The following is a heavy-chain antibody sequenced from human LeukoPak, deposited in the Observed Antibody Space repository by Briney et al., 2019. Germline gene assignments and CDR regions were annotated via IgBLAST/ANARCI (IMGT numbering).Heavy chain of an antibody. V-gene: IGHV4-59*01. Sequence: SETLSLTCTVSGGSISSYYWSWIRQPPGKGLEWTGYIYYSGSTNYNPSLKSRVTISVDTSKNQFSLKLSSVTAADTAVYYCARGWGYSYGLDYWGQGTLVTVSS. CDR2: IYYSGST. D-gene: IGHD5-18*01. CDR1: GGSISSYY. CDR3: ARGWGYSYGLDY. J-gene: IGHJ4*02.